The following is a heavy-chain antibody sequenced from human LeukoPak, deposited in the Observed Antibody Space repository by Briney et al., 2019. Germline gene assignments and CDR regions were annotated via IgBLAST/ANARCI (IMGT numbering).Heavy chain of an antibody. D-gene: IGHD3-9*01. J-gene: IGHJ4*02. Sequence: EASVKVSCKASGYTFTGYYMHWVRQAPGQGLEWMGWMNPNSGNTGYAQKFQGRVTMTRNTSISTAYMELSSLRSEDTAVYYCARGDDILTGYGYWGQGTLVTVSS. CDR2: MNPNSGNT. V-gene: IGHV1-8*02. CDR1: GYTFTGYY. CDR3: ARGDDILTGYGY.